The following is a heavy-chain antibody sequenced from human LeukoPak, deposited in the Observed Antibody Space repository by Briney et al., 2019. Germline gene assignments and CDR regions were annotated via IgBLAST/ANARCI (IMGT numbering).Heavy chain of an antibody. J-gene: IGHJ4*02. CDR1: GNTLTELS. CDR2: FDPEDGET. V-gene: IGHV1-24*01. D-gene: IGHD2-15*01. Sequence: ASVKASGKVSGNTLTELSMHWVRQAPGKGLEWMGGFDPEDGETIYAQKFQGRVTMTEDTSTDTAYMELSSLRSEDTAVYYCATYCSGGGCYPLVYWGQGTLVTVSS. CDR3: ATYCSGGGCYPLVY.